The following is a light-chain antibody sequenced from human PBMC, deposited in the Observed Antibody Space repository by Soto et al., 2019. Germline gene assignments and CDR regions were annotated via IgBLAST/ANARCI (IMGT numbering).Light chain of an antibody. CDR1: QSVSAW. J-gene: IGKJ4*01. Sequence: DIQMTQSPSTLSGSCGDRFTISCRASQSVSAWLAWYQQKPGKAPKLLISDASSLKSGVPSRFSGSGYGTELTLTISSLQPEDFATYYCQQYSSYSLTFGGGTKVDIK. CDR2: DAS. V-gene: IGKV1-5*01. CDR3: QQYSSYSLT.